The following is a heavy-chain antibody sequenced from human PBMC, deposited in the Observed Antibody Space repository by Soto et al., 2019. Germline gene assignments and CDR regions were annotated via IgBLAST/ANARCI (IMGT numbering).Heavy chain of an antibody. CDR1: GYTFTSYG. CDR3: AREYYYDSSGYYSXFDY. D-gene: IGHD3-22*01. V-gene: IGHV1-18*04. CDR2: ISAYNGNT. Sequence: ASVKVSCKASGYTFTSYGISWVRHAPGQGLEWMGWISAYNGNTNYAQKLQGRVTMTTDTSTSTAYMELRSLRSDDTDVYYCAREYYYDSSGYYSXFDYWGQGSLVTVSS. J-gene: IGHJ4*02.